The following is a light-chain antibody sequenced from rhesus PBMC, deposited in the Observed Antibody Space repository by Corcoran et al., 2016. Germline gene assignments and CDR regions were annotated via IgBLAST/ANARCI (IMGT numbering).Light chain of an antibody. V-gene: IGKV1-25*01. CDR3: QHGYGITPA. CDR1: QAISNN. CDR2: KAS. Sequence: DIQMTQSPSSLSASVGDRVTITCQASQAISNNLAWYQQKPGKVPKLLIYKASTVQSGVPSRCSGGGSGTDFNLPISSLQPEHFATYCCQHGYGITPAFGHGAKVEVK. J-gene: IGKJ1*01.